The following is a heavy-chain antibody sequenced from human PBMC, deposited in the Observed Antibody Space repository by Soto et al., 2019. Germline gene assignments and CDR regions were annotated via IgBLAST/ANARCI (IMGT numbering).Heavy chain of an antibody. D-gene: IGHD2-15*01. CDR3: XXXXXXXXSGNTCDDY. J-gene: IGHJ4*02. Sequence: VQLLESGGGLIQPGGSLRLSCAASGFTFSYGIHWLRQAPGKGLEWVAYISYDSSNKFYGDSVKGRFTISRDNSKNTXXXXXXXXXXXXXXXXXXXXXXXXXXSGNTCDDYWGQGTLVAVSS. CDR1: GFTFSYG. CDR2: ISYDSSNK. V-gene: IGHV3-30*03.